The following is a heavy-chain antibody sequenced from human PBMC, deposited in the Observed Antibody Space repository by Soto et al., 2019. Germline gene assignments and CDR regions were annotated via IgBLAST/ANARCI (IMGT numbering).Heavy chain of an antibody. CDR2: ISGSGGST. V-gene: IGHV3-23*01. J-gene: IGHJ4*02. D-gene: IGHD3-22*01. CDR1: GFTFSSYA. CDR3: AKDLGQYYYDSSGYYDY. Sequence: PGGSLRLSCAASGFTFSSYAMSWVRQAPGKGLEWVSAISGSGGSTYYADSVKGRFTISRDNSKNTLYLQMNSLRAEDTAVYYCAKDLGQYYYDSSGYYDYWGQGTLVTVSS.